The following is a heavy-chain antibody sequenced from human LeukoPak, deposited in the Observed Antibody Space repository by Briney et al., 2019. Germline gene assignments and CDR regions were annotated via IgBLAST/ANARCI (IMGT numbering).Heavy chain of an antibody. V-gene: IGHV3-74*01. CDR1: GFTFGSYW. Sequence: GRTLRLSCEGSGFTFGSYWMHWVRQAPGKGVVWVSWIHSDGRSTGYADSVKGRFTVSRDNAKHTLFLQMNSLRAEDTAVYYCARDFGSSTSYFFDYWGRGTLVTVSS. J-gene: IGHJ4*02. CDR2: IHSDGRST. D-gene: IGHD1-26*01. CDR3: ARDFGSSTSYFFDY.